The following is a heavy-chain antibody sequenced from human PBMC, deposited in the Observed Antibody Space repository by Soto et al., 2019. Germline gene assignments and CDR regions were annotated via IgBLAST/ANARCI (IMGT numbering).Heavy chain of an antibody. CDR1: GGSISSGDYY. V-gene: IGHV4-30-4*01. CDR3: ARVSSGSYWGDAFDI. J-gene: IGHJ3*02. Sequence: SETLSLTCTVSGGSISSGDYYWSWIRQPPGKGLEWIGYIYYSGSTYYNPSLKSRVTISVDTSKNQFSLKLSSVTVADTAVYYCARVSSGSYWGDAFDIWGQGTMVTVSS. D-gene: IGHD1-26*01. CDR2: IYYSGST.